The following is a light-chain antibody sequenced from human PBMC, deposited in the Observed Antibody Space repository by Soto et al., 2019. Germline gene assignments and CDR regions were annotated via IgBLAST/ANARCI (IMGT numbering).Light chain of an antibody. CDR2: AAS. V-gene: IGKV1-39*01. CDR1: QSISSY. J-gene: IGKJ1*01. CDR3: QQSYSTLWT. Sequence: DIQMTQSPSSLSASVGDRVTITCRASQSISSYLNWYQQKPGKAPKLLIYAASSLQSGVPSRFSGSGSGTDFTLNISSLQPEDFVTYYCQQSYSTLWTFGQGTKVEIK.